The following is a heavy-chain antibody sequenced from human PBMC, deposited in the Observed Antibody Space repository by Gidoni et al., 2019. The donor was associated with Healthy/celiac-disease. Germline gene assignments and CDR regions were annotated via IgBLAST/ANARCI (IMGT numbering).Heavy chain of an antibody. CDR2: ISSSSSYI. J-gene: IGHJ6*02. Sequence: EVQLVESGGGLVKPGGSLRLSCAASGFTFSSYSMTWVRQAPGKGLEWVSSISSSSSYIYYADSVKGRFTISRDNAKNSLYLQMNSLRAEDTAVYYCARDRNYDFWSAFPSSDYYYYGMDVWGQGTTVTVSS. CDR3: ARDRNYDFWSAFPSSDYYYYGMDV. V-gene: IGHV3-21*01. D-gene: IGHD3-3*01. CDR1: GFTFSSYS.